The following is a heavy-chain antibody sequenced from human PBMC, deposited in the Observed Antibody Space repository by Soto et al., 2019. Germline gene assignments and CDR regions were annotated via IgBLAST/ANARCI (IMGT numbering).Heavy chain of an antibody. D-gene: IGHD2-21*02. CDR1: GFTFSNYA. J-gene: IGHJ4*02. V-gene: IGHV3-23*01. Sequence: EVQLLESGGGLVQPGGSLRLSCAASGFTFSNYAMSWVRQAPGKGLEWVSGISGGGGSSYYADSVKGRVTISRNISKNTLDLQMNSRSAEDSAEYYCADNCGGDCHSDYLYWGQGTLVIVSS. CDR3: ADNCGGDCHSDYLY. CDR2: ISGGGGSS.